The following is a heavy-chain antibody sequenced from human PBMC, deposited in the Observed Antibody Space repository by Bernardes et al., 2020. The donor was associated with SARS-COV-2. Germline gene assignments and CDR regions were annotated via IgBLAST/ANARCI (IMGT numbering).Heavy chain of an antibody. J-gene: IGHJ4*02. CDR3: VTEVTLIKD. V-gene: IGHV3-15*01. CDR1: GFNFRSPW. D-gene: IGHD2-21*02. Sequence: GGSLRLSCAGSGFNFRSPWMSWVRQAPGKGLEWVGRIKSKADGGATDYPAPVRGRFTVSRDDSKNTLYLQMNNLKTEDTAIYYCVTEVTLIKDWGQGTLVTVSS. CDR2: IKSKADGGAT.